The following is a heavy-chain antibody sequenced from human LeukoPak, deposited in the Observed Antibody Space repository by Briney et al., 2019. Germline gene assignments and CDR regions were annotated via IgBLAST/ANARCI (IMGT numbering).Heavy chain of an antibody. J-gene: IGHJ4*02. D-gene: IGHD3-22*01. CDR3: AHRRRPGPIPLGYYYDSSGCFDY. V-gene: IGHV2-5*01. Sequence: SGPTLVKPTQTLTLTCTFSGFSLSTSGVGVGWIRQPPGKALEWLALIYWNDDKRYSPSLKSRLTITKDTSKNQVVLTMTNMDPVDTATYYCAHRRRPGPIPLGYYYDSSGCFDYWGQGTLVTVSS. CDR1: GFSLSTSGVG. CDR2: IYWNDDK.